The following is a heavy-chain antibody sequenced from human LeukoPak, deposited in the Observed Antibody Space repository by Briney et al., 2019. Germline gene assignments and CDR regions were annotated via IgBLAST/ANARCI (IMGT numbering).Heavy chain of an antibody. Sequence: PSETLSLTCAVYGGSFSGYYWSWIRQPPGKGLEWIGEINHSGSTNYNPSLKSRVTISVDTSKNQFSLKLSSVTAADTAVYYCAGVLTTRYYYGSGSPSVRFDPWGQGTLVTVSS. CDR2: INHSGST. V-gene: IGHV4-34*01. CDR3: AGVLTTRYYYGSGSPSVRFDP. D-gene: IGHD3-10*01. CDR1: GGSFSGYY. J-gene: IGHJ5*02.